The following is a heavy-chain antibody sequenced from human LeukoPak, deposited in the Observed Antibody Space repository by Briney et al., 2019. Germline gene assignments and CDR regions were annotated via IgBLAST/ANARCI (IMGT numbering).Heavy chain of an antibody. J-gene: IGHJ4*02. D-gene: IGHD3-22*01. V-gene: IGHV4-59*01. Sequence: SETLSLTCTVSGGSISSYYWSWIRQPPGKGLEWIGYIYYSGSTNYNPSLKSRVTISVDTSKSQFSLKLSSVTAADTAVYYSARVVRTYYYDSSGYYGFDYWGQGTLVTVSS. CDR1: GGSISSYY. CDR3: ARVVRTYYYDSSGYYGFDY. CDR2: IYYSGST.